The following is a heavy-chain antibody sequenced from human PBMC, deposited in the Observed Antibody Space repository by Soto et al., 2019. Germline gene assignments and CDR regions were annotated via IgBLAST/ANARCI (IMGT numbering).Heavy chain of an antibody. D-gene: IGHD3-10*01. V-gene: IGHV3-30-3*01. J-gene: IGHJ6*02. CDR2: ISYDGSNK. Sequence: GGSLRLSCAASGFTFSSYAMHWVRQAPGKGLEWVAVISYDGSNKYYADSVKGRFTISRDNSKNTLYLQMNSLRAEDTAVYYCARDGATMVRGVIIREYYYYYYGMDVWGQGTTVTVSS. CDR1: GFTFSSYA. CDR3: ARDGATMVRGVIIREYYYYYYGMDV.